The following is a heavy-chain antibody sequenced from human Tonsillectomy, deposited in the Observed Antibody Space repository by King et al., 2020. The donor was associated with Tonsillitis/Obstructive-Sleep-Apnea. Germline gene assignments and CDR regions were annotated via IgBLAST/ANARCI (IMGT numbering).Heavy chain of an antibody. D-gene: IGHD1-26*01. J-gene: IGHJ6*03. Sequence: HVQLVESGAEVKKPGASVKVSCKASGYTFTSHYMHWVRQAPGQGLEWVGLINPSGGSTLYAQKFQGRVTVTRDTSTSTVYMEVTSLRSGDTAVYYCARGGNYPGWGMDVWGKGTTVTVSS. CDR1: GYTFTSHY. V-gene: IGHV1-46*01. CDR2: INPSGGST. CDR3: ARGGNYPGWGMDV.